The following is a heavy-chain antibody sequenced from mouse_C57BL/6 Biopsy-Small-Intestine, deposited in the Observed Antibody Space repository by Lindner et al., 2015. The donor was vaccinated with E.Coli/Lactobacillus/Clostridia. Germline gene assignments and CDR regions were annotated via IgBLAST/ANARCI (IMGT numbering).Heavy chain of an antibody. CDR1: GYTFTSYW. D-gene: IGHD1-1*01. CDR2: INLSSGYT. Sequence: VQLQESGAELAKPGASVKLSCKASGYTFTSYWMHWVKQRPGQGLEWIGCINLSSGYTKYNQKFKDKATLTADKSSSTAYMRLSSLTYEDSAVYYCARPVVPVYYYAMDYWGQGTSVTVSS. CDR3: ARPVVPVYYYAMDY. J-gene: IGHJ4*01. V-gene: IGHV1-7*01.